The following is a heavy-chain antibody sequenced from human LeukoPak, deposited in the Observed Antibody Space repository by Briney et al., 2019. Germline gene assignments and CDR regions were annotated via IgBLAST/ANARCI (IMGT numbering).Heavy chain of an antibody. J-gene: IGHJ4*02. Sequence: SETLSLTCTVSGGSISSGSYYWSWIRQPPGKGLEWIGYIYYSGITNYNPSLKSRVTISVDTSKNQFSLNLSSVTAADTALYYCARIYITSTFDYWGQGTLVTVSS. D-gene: IGHD1-14*01. V-gene: IGHV4-61*01. CDR1: GGSISSGSYY. CDR3: ARIYITSTFDY. CDR2: IYYSGIT.